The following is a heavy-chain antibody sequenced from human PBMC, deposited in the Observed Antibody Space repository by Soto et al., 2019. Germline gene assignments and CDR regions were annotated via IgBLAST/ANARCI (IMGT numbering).Heavy chain of an antibody. CDR3: VRAWKGTSYGYFY. D-gene: IGHD3-16*01. J-gene: IGHJ4*02. CDR2: INPGSVTR. V-gene: IGHV3-48*02. CDR1: GLTFTTYN. Sequence: EVQLVESGGGLVQPGGPLRLSCAVSGLTFTTYNFNWVRQAPGKGLEWISFINPGSVTRHYADSVKGRFTISRDNAKNSLYLQMNSLTDADTAVYYCVRAWKGTSYGYFYWGQGTLVTVSS.